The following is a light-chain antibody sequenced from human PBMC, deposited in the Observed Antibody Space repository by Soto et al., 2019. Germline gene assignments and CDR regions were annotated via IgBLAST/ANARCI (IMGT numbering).Light chain of an antibody. J-gene: IGLJ1*01. CDR3: QSFDSSLRDYV. CDR2: GNN. Sequence: QSALTQPPSVSGAPGQRVTISCTGSSSNIGAGYDVHWYQQLPGTAPKVLIYGNNNRPSGVPDRFSGSKSGTSASLAIAGLQAEDEADYYCQSFDSSLRDYVFGAGTKLTVL. V-gene: IGLV1-40*01. CDR1: SSNIGAGYD.